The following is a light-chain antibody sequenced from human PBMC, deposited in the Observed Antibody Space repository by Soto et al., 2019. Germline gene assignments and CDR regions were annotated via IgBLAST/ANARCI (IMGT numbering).Light chain of an antibody. J-gene: IGKJ3*01. CDR2: GAS. Sequence: DIGMTQSPATLSVSPGETATLSCRASQSVSDNLAWYQQKRGQAPRLLIYGASIRATGIPARFSGSGSGTEFTLTISSLQSEEFAVYYCQHYNSWPPLFGPGTKVDIK. V-gene: IGKV3-15*01. CDR1: QSVSDN. CDR3: QHYNSWPPL.